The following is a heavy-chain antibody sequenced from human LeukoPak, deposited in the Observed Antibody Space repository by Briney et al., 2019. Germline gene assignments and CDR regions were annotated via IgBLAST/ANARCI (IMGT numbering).Heavy chain of an antibody. CDR2: IYHSGST. CDR3: ASHTFGGVIVMDNWFDP. D-gene: IGHD3-16*02. V-gene: IGHV4-4*02. Sequence: SGTLSLTCAVSGGSISSSNWWWWVRQPPGKGLEWIGEIYHSGSTNYNPSLKSRVTISVDKSKNQFSLKLSSVTAADTAVYYCASHTFGGVIVMDNWFDPWGQGTLVTVSS. J-gene: IGHJ5*02. CDR1: GGSISSSNW.